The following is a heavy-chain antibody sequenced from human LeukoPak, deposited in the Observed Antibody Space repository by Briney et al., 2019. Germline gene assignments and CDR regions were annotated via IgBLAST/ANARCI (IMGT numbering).Heavy chain of an antibody. CDR2: IKQDGSEK. CDR3: ARDIVDVWFGESGGY. D-gene: IGHD3-10*01. J-gene: IGHJ4*02. CDR1: GFTFSSYW. V-gene: IGHV3-7*01. Sequence: GGSLRLSCAASGFTFSSYWMSWVRQAPGKGLERVANIKQDGSEKYYVDSVKGRFTISTDNAKNSLYLQMNSLRAEDTAVYYCARDIVDVWFGESGGYWGQGTLVTVSS.